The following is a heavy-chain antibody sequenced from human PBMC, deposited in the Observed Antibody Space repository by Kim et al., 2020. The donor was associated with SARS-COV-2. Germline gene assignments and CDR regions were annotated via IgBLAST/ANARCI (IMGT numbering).Heavy chain of an antibody. CDR1: GYSFSSYW. CDR3: ARFHSSGLDY. Sequence: GESLKISCEGLGYSFSSYWIGWVRQMPGKGLEWMGIMNPGNSDIRHSPSIQGQVTISADTSISTAYLQWSSLKASDTAIYYCARFHSSGLDYWGQGSL. D-gene: IGHD6-19*01. V-gene: IGHV5-51*01. J-gene: IGHJ4*02. CDR2: MNPGNSDI.